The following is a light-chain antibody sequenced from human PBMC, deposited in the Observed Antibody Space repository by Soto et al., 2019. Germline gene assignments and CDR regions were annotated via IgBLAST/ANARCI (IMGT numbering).Light chain of an antibody. J-gene: IGKJ1*01. CDR1: QSISSY. V-gene: IGKV1-39*01. CDR2: AAS. Sequence: IRMTQSPSSLSASVGDRVTITCRASQSISSYLHWYQQKPGKAPKLLIYAASTLQSGVPSRFSGSGSGTDFTLTISTLQPEDFATYYCQQSYNTPQTFGQGTKVDIK. CDR3: QQSYNTPQT.